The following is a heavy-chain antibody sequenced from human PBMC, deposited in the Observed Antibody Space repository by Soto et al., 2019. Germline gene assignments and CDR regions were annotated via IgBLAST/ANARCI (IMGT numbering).Heavy chain of an antibody. Sequence: SETLSLTCTVSGGSISSSSYYWGWIRQPPGKGLEWIGSISYSGSTYYNPSLKSRVTISVDTSKNQLSLKLSSVTAADTAVYYCARPPTRGSIGDDAFDIWGQGTMVTVSS. CDR3: ARPPTRGSIGDDAFDI. V-gene: IGHV4-39*01. CDR2: ISYSGST. J-gene: IGHJ3*02. D-gene: IGHD4-17*01. CDR1: GGSISSSSYY.